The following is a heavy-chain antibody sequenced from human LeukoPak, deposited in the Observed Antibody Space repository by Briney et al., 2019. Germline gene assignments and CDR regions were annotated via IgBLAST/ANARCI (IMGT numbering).Heavy chain of an antibody. V-gene: IGHV3-48*03. CDR1: GFVFRSYE. Sequence: PGGSLRLSCAASGFVFRSYEMNWVRQAPGMGLEWISYISRSGIAMYYADSVKGRFTISRDNAKNSLYLHMNSLRAEDTAVDYCTRDRPSGNITMIRGVTLDYWGQGTLVTVSS. CDR2: ISRSGIAM. CDR3: TRDRPSGNITMIRGVTLDY. J-gene: IGHJ4*02. D-gene: IGHD3-10*01.